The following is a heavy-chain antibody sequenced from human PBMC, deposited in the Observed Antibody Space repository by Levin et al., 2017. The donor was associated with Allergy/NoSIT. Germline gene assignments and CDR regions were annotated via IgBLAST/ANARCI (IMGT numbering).Heavy chain of an antibody. CDR1: GDSITSSF. Sequence: MSSETLSLTCTVSGDSITSSFWAWIRQAAGKRLEWIGRINDRGDTTYNPSLMGRVTMSVDTSKNQFSLRLTSVTAADTAVYFCARGGVTTDIWGQGTKVSVSS. CDR3: ARGGVTTDI. V-gene: IGHV4-4*07. D-gene: IGHD2-21*02. J-gene: IGHJ3*02. CDR2: INDRGDT.